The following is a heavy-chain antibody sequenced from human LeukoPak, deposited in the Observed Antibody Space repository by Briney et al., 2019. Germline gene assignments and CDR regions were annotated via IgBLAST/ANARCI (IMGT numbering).Heavy chain of an antibody. CDR1: TFTFSSYA. Sequence: GGSLRLSCAASTFTFSSYAMHRVRQGPGKGLEWVTVISNDGSNKYYADSVKGRFTISRDNSKNTLYLQMNSLRAEDTAVYYCAKSGYNRFDYWGQGTLVTVSS. CDR3: AKSGYNRFDY. J-gene: IGHJ4*02. CDR2: ISNDGSNK. D-gene: IGHD5-24*01. V-gene: IGHV3-30*04.